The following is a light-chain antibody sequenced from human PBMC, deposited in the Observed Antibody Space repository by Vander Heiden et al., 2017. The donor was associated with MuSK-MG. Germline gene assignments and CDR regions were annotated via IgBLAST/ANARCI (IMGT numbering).Light chain of an antibody. CDR1: QSISSY. V-gene: IGKV1-39*01. CDR3: QQSYSTPDT. Sequence: IHITHSPSSLSASVGDRVTITCRASQSISSYLNWYQQKPGKVPKLLIYAASSLQSGVPSRFSGSGSGTDFTLTISSLQPEAFATYYCQQSYSTPDTFGQGTKMEIK. J-gene: IGKJ2*01. CDR2: AAS.